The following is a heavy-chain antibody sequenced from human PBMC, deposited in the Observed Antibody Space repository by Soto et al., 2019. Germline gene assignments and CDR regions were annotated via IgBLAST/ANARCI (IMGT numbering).Heavy chain of an antibody. Sequence: EVQLVESGGGLVKPGGSLRLSCVASGFTFSDSAMNWVRQAPGKGLEWVSSITHSSRFISYSDSVKGRFTISRDNAQNSVYLVLNSLKPEDTAVYYCARGGGSLSYWGQGTLVTVSS. CDR1: GFTFSDSA. V-gene: IGHV3-21*01. CDR2: ITHSSRFI. J-gene: IGHJ4*02. CDR3: ARGGGSLSY. D-gene: IGHD1-26*01.